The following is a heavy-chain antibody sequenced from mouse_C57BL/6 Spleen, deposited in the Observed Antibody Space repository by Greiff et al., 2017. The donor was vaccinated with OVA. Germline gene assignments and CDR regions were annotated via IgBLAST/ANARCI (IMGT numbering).Heavy chain of an antibody. CDR2: IHPNSGST. CDR1: GYTFTSYW. J-gene: IGHJ1*03. V-gene: IGHV1-64*01. Sequence: QVQLQQPGAELVKPGASVKLSCKASGYTFTSYWMHWVKQRPGQGLEWIGMIHPNSGSTNYNEKFKSKTTLTVDKSSSTAYMQLSSLTSEDSAVYYCARNHYYDSSSWYFDVWGTGTTVTVSS. CDR3: ARNHYYDSSSWYFDV. D-gene: IGHD1-1*01.